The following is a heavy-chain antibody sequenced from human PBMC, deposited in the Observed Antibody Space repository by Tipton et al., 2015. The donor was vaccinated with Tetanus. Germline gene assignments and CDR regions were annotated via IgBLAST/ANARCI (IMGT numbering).Heavy chain of an antibody. CDR2: FYPGGSGSDV. D-gene: IGHD3-10*01. CDR1: GYNFATFW. CDR3: AGHGWGTAYSWFDP. Sequence: QLVQSGAEVRKSGESLKISCKASGYNFATFWIGWVRQKPGKGLEWMGIFYPGGSGSDVRYSPTFEGQVTISVDRSTTTAFLQWDRLKVSDTGIYYCAGHGWGTAYSWFDPWGQGTQVTVSS. J-gene: IGHJ5*02. V-gene: IGHV5-51*01.